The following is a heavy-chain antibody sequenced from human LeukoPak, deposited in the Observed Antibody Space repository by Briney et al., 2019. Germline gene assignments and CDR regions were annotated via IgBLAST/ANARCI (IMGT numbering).Heavy chain of an antibody. D-gene: IGHD3-22*01. Sequence: GGSLRLSCAASGFKFDDYGMSWVRQAPGKGLEWVCDMNWNGAWTGYADSVKGRFTISRDNAKNSLYLQMNSLRAEDTVLYYCAGYYYDSSRGFDLWGQGTLVTVSA. CDR2: MNWNGAWT. J-gene: IGHJ5*02. V-gene: IGHV3-20*04. CDR3: AGYYYDSSRGFDL. CDR1: GFKFDDYG.